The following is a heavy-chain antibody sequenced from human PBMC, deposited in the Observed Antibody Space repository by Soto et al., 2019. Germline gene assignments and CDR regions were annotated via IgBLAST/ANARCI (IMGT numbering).Heavy chain of an antibody. CDR3: ARTGDGHHDFLDY. V-gene: IGHV3-7*01. Sequence: EVQLEESGGGLVQPGGSLRLSCAASGFTFSAYWMNWVRQAPGKGLEWVANINEDGSEYNDVASVKGRFTISRDNAKNSLFLQMNALRVEDSAVYYCARTGDGHHDFLDYWGQGILVSVS. CDR1: GFTFSAYW. J-gene: IGHJ4*02. CDR2: INEDGSEY. D-gene: IGHD1-1*01.